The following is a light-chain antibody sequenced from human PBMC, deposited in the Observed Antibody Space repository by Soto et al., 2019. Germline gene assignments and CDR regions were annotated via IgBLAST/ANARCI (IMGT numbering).Light chain of an antibody. CDR1: SSDVGGYNY. Sequence: SVLTQPRSVSGSPGQSVTISCTGTSSDVGGYNYVSWYQQHPGKAPKLMIYDVTKRPSGVPDRFSGSKPGNTASLTISGLQAEDEADYYCCSYAGSYTFYVFGTGTKV. CDR2: DVT. J-gene: IGLJ1*01. V-gene: IGLV2-11*01. CDR3: CSYAGSYTFYV.